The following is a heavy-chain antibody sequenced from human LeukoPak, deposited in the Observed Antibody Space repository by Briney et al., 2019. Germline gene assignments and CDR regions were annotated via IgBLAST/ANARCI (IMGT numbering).Heavy chain of an antibody. J-gene: IGHJ6*02. CDR1: GFTFSSYS. D-gene: IGHD6-13*01. CDR2: ISSSSSYI. Sequence: PGGSLRPSCAASGFTFSSYSMNWVRQAPGKGLEWVSSISSSSSYIYYADSVKGRFTISRDNAKNSLYLQMNSLRAEDTAVYYCARPPYSSSPPGMDVWGQGTTVTVSS. CDR3: ARPPYSSSPPGMDV. V-gene: IGHV3-21*01.